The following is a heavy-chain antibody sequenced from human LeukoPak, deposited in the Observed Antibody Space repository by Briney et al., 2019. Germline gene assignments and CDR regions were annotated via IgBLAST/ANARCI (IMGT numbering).Heavy chain of an antibody. CDR3: ARVILDIVVVPAAAATMDV. J-gene: IGHJ6*02. CDR2: INHSGST. V-gene: IGHV4-34*01. D-gene: IGHD2-2*03. Sequence: SSETLSLTCAVYGGSFSGHYWSWIRQPPGKGLEWIGEINHSGSTNYNPSLKSRVTISVDTSKNQFSLKLSSVTAADTAVYYCARVILDIVVVPAAAATMDVWGQGTTVTVSS. CDR1: GGSFSGHY.